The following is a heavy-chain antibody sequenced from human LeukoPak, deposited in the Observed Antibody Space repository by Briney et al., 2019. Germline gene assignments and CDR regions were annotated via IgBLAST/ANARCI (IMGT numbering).Heavy chain of an antibody. CDR1: GFTFSNYG. CDR2: ISGSGGST. V-gene: IGHV3-23*01. Sequence: GGSLRLSCAASGFTFSNYGMSWVRQAPGKGLEWVSVISGSGGSTYYVDSVKGRFTISRDNSKNTLYLQMNSLRVEDTAVYYCARLLAYCGGDCYSEEDYWGQGTLVTVSS. CDR3: ARLLAYCGGDCYSEEDY. D-gene: IGHD2-21*01. J-gene: IGHJ4*02.